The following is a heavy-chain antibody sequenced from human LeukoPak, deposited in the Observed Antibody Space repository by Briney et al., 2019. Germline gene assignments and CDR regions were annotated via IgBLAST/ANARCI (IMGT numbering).Heavy chain of an antibody. Sequence: PGRSLRLSCAASGFTFDDYAMHWVRQAPGKGLEWVSGISWNSGSIGYADSVKGRFTISRDNAKNSLYLQMNSLRAEATALYYCAKETYGYGPKAFDYWGQGTLVTVSS. V-gene: IGHV3-9*01. D-gene: IGHD5-18*01. J-gene: IGHJ4*02. CDR1: GFTFDDYA. CDR2: ISWNSGSI. CDR3: AKETYGYGPKAFDY.